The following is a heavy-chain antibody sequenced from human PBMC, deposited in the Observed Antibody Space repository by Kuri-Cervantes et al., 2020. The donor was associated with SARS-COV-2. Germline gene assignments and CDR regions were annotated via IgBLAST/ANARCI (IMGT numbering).Heavy chain of an antibody. D-gene: IGHD6-19*01. J-gene: IGHJ4*02. CDR3: AGGSSGRDY. V-gene: IGHV6-1*01. CDR2: TFYRSKWHN. Sequence: SETLSLTCAISGDSVSSNSAAWSWIRQSPSRGLEWLGRTFYRSKWHNDYAVSVKGRITISPDTSKNQFSLRLNSVTPEYTAVYYCAGGSSGRDYRGQGTLVTVSS. CDR1: GDSVSSNSAA.